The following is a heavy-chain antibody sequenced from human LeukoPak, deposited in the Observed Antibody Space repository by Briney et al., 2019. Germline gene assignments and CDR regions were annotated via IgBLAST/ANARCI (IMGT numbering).Heavy chain of an antibody. V-gene: IGHV3-21*01. CDR1: GFTFSSYS. CDR3: AREGEMATDY. Sequence: GGSLRLSCAASGFTFSSYSMNWVRQAPGKGLEWVSSISGSSSYIYYADSVKGRFTISRDNAKNSLYLQMNSLRAEDTAVYYCAREGEMATDYWGQGTLVTVSS. CDR2: ISGSSSYI. D-gene: IGHD5-24*01. J-gene: IGHJ4*02.